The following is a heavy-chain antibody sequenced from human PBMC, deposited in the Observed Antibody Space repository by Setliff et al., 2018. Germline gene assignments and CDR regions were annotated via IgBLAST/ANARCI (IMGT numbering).Heavy chain of an antibody. J-gene: IGHJ6*03. CDR1: GYTFAGYY. CDR2: IIPTLRGPG. CDR3: ARLPARRRYYYYMDV. Sequence: SVKVSCKASGYTFAGYYLHWVRQAPGQGLEWMGGIIPTLRGPGNYAQKFQGRVTITADESTSTVFMELSSLTSEDTAVYYCARLPARRRYYYYMDVWGGGTTVTVSS. V-gene: IGHV1-69*13. D-gene: IGHD6-6*01.